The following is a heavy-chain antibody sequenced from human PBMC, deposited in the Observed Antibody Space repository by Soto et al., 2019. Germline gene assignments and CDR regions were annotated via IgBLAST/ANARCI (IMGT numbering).Heavy chain of an antibody. CDR1: GFSLSSTRMA. J-gene: IGHJ4*02. CDR3: AHIVVAGLGYYFDY. D-gene: IGHD6-19*01. V-gene: IGHV2-5*02. CDR2: IYWGDDK. Sequence: QITLKESGPTLVKPTQTLTLTCTFSGFSLSSTRMAVGWIRQPPGKALEWLALIYWGDDKRYSPFLKSRLTITKDNSKNPVVLTMSNMDPVDTARYYCAHIVVAGLGYYFDYWGQGTLVTVSS.